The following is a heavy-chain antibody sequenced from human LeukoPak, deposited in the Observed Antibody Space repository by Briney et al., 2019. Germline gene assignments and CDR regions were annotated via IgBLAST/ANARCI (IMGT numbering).Heavy chain of an antibody. CDR2: ISGSGGST. J-gene: IGHJ6*02. V-gene: IGHV3-23*01. Sequence: SGGSLRLSCAASGSTFSSYAMSWVRQAPGKGLEWVSAISGSGGSTYYADSVKGRFTISRDNSKNTLYLQMNSLRAEDTAVYYCAKDRKVVPVGDVWGQGTTVTVSS. CDR3: AKDRKVVPVGDV. CDR1: GSTFSSYA. D-gene: IGHD2-15*01.